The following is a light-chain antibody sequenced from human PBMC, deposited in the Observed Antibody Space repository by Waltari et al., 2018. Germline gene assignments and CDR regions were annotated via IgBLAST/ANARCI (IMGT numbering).Light chain of an antibody. CDR3: QQYYTAPLT. V-gene: IGKV4-1*01. CDR2: WAF. J-gene: IGKJ4*01. CDR1: QSVLSSLNNNQY. Sequence: DIVMTQSPDSLAVSLGERTPINCESSQSVLSSLNNNQYLSWYQQKPGPPPKLLIYWAFSRESGVPDRFSGSGSGTDFTLTISSLQAEDVAVYYCQQYYTAPLTFGGGTKVEIK.